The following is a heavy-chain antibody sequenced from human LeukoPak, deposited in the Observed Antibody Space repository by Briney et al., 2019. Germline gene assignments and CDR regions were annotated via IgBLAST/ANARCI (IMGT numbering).Heavy chain of an antibody. CDR1: GYSFTSYW. J-gene: IGHJ3*02. D-gene: IGHD1-26*01. V-gene: IGHV5-51*01. CDR3: ARSGSLGTFDI. CDR2: IYPGASDT. Sequence: GESLKISCKGSGYSFTSYWIGWVRQLPGKGLEWMGIIYPGASDTRYSPSLQGQVTISADKSISTAYLQWSSLRASETAMYYCARSGSLGTFDIWGQGTLVTVSS.